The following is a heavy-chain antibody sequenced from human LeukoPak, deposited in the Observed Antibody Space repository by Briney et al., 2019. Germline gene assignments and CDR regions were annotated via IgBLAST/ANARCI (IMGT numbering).Heavy chain of an antibody. J-gene: IGHJ4*02. Sequence: GGSLRLSCAASGFTVSSNYMSWVRQAPGKGLEWVSVIYSGGSTYYADSVKGRFTISRDNSKNTLYLQMNSLRAEDTAVYYCARGPPLDYYGSGSPGDYLDYWGQGTLVTVSS. V-gene: IGHV3-66*02. CDR2: IYSGGST. CDR3: ARGPPLDYYGSGSPGDYLDY. CDR1: GFTVSSNY. D-gene: IGHD3-10*01.